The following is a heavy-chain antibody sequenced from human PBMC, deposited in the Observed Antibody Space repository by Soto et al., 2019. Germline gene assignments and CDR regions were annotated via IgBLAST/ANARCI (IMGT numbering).Heavy chain of an antibody. Sequence: QITLKESGPELVKPTQTLTLTCTFSGFSLSTSGVAVGWIRQPPGKALEWLSLIYWDDDKRYSPSLKSRLTITKDTSKYLVVLTMPNMHPVDTATYYCVPQEWNNTNFSFDLWGRGTLVTVSS. CDR1: GFSLSTSGVA. V-gene: IGHV2-5*02. CDR2: IYWDDDK. CDR3: VPQEWNNTNFSFDL. D-gene: IGHD4-4*01. J-gene: IGHJ2*01.